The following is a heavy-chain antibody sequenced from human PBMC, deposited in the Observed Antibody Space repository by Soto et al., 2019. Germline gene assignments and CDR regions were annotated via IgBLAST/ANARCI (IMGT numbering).Heavy chain of an antibody. CDR2: INHSGST. J-gene: IGHJ4*02. V-gene: IGHV4-34*01. CDR1: GGSFSGYY. D-gene: IGHD3-10*01. CDR3: ARGRKLVRGASQIDY. Sequence: QVQLQQWGAGLLKPSETLSLTCAVYGGSFSGYYWSWIRQPPGKGLEWIGEINHSGSTNYNPSLKSRVTISVDTSKNQFSLKLSSVTAADTAVYYCARGRKLVRGASQIDYWGQGTLVTVSS.